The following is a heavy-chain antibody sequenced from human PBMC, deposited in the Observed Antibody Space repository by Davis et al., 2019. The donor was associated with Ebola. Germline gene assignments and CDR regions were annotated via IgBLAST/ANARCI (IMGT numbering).Heavy chain of an antibody. CDR2: INPNSGGT. CDR1: GGTFSSYA. CDR3: ASPAGTTEHWFDY. V-gene: IGHV1-2*04. D-gene: IGHD1-1*01. Sequence: AASVKVSCKASGGTFSSYAISWVRQAPGQGLEWMGWINPNSGGTNYAQKFQGWVTMTRDTSISTAYMELSRLRSDDTAVYYCASPAGTTEHWFDYWGQGTQVTVSS. J-gene: IGHJ4*02.